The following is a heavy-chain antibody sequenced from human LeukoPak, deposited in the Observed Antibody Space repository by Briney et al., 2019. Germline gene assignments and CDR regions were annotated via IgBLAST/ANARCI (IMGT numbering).Heavy chain of an antibody. CDR2: IYYSGST. D-gene: IGHD7-27*01. J-gene: IGHJ2*01. CDR3: AVKLTGDPVGYFDL. Sequence: SETLSLTCTVSDGSISSGGYYWSWIRQHPGKGLEWIGYIYYSGSTYYSPSLKSRVTISVDTSKNQFSLKLSSVTAADTAVYYCAVKLTGDPVGYFDLWGRGTLVTVSS. V-gene: IGHV4-31*03. CDR1: DGSISSGGYY.